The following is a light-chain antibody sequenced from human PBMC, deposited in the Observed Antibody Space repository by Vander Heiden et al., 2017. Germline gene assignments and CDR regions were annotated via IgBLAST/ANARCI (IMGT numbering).Light chain of an antibody. J-gene: IGLJ2*01. CDR1: SSNIGAGYG. V-gene: IGLV1-40*01. Sequence: QSVLTQPPSVSGAQGQRIIISCTGRSSNIGAGYGVHWYQQLPGTAPKLLIYGNTNRPSGVPDRFSGSKSGTSASLAITGLQAEDEADYYCQSYDSSLSVVFGGGTKLTVL. CDR3: QSYDSSLSVV. CDR2: GNT.